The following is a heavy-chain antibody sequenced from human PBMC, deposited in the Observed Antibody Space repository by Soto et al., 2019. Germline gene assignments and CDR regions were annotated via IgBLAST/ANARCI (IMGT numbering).Heavy chain of an antibody. Sequence: ASVKVSCKASGYTFMSYPLHWVRQAPGQRPEWMGWINAGDDITQFSQKFQGRLTFTRDTSASTGYMELNSLRTEDTAVYYCARGNPTKTAPYNWFDPWGQGTLVTVS. CDR2: INAGDDIT. V-gene: IGHV1-3*01. D-gene: IGHD1-1*01. CDR3: ARGNPTKTAPYNWFDP. CDR1: GYTFMSYP. J-gene: IGHJ5*02.